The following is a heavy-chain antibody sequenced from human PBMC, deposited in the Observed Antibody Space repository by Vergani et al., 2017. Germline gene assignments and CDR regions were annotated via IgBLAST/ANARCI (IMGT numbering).Heavy chain of an antibody. CDR3: ARHSTVEWLVKLGWIDP. J-gene: IGHJ5*02. D-gene: IGHD6-19*01. V-gene: IGHV4-39*01. Sequence: QLQLQESGPGLVKPSATLSLTCSVSGASIRSSNYYWGWTRNPPGKGLEWIASIYYSGSTYYNPSLKSRVTISVDTSKNQFSLKLSSVTAADTAVYFCARHSTVEWLVKLGWIDPWGQGILVTVSS. CDR1: GASIRSSNYY. CDR2: IYYSGST.